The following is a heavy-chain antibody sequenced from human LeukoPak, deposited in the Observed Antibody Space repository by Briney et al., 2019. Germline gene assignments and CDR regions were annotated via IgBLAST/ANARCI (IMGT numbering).Heavy chain of an antibody. CDR2: ISYDGSNK. D-gene: IGHD6-13*01. Sequence: GGSLRLSCAASGFTFSSYAMNWVRQAPGKGLEWVAVISYDGSNKNYADSVKSRFTISRDNSKNTLYLQMNSLRAEDTAVYYCARALTGIAAAGIDFWGQGTLVTVSS. CDR1: GFTFSSYA. CDR3: ARALTGIAAAGIDF. J-gene: IGHJ4*02. V-gene: IGHV3-30*04.